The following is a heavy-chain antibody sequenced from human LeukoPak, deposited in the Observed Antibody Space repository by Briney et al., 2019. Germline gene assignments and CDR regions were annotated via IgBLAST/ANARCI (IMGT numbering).Heavy chain of an antibody. CDR1: GGSMNNYY. Sequence: SETLSLTCTVSGGSMNNYYWSWIRQPPGKGLEWIGYISYSGSTNYNPSLRSRVTISVDTPKNQFSLKLSSVTAADTAVYYCARLYGARDYDFWSGYPTYYFDYWGQGTLVTVSS. CDR2: ISYSGST. J-gene: IGHJ4*02. CDR3: ARLYGARDYDFWSGYPTYYFDY. D-gene: IGHD3-3*01. V-gene: IGHV4-59*01.